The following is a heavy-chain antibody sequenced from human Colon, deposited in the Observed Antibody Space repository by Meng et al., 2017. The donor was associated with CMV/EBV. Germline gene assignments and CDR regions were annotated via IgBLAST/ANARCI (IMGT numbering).Heavy chain of an antibody. CDR2: ISSNGVST. V-gene: IGHV3-64*02. CDR1: GFTFSAFT. CDR3: ARDPWLGDIMTGCLLDL. J-gene: IGHJ5*02. D-gene: IGHD3-9*01. Sequence: GGSLRLSCVASGFTFSAFTMHWVRQAPGKGLEYVAAISSNGVSTYYADSVKDRFTVSRDNYKNTVYLQMGRLTTEDTDLYFYARDPWLGDIMTGCLLDLWGQGTLVTVSS.